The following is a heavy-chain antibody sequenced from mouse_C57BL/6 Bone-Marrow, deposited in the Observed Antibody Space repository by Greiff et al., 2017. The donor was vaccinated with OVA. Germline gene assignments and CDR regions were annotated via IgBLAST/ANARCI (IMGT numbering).Heavy chain of an antibody. J-gene: IGHJ2*01. V-gene: IGHV1-64*01. CDR1: GYTFTSYW. CDR3: ARYGNLYYFDY. D-gene: IGHD2-1*01. Sequence: QVQLQQPGAELVKPGASVKLSCKASGYTFTSYWMHWVKQRPGQGLEWIGMIHPNSGRTNYNEKFKSKATLTVDKSSSTAYMQLSSLTSEDSAVYYCARYGNLYYFDYWGQGTTLTVSS. CDR2: IHPNSGRT.